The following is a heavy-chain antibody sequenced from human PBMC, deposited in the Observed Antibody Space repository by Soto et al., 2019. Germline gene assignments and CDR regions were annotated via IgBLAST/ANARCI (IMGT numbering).Heavy chain of an antibody. Sequence: SQTLSLTCAISGDSVSSNSAAWNWIRQSPSRGLEWLGRTYYRSKWYNDYAVSVKSRITINPDTSKNQFSLQLNSVTPEDTAVYYCTRVGYCSGGSCYHYYGMDVWGQGTTVTVSS. J-gene: IGHJ6*02. CDR3: TRVGYCSGGSCYHYYGMDV. D-gene: IGHD2-15*01. V-gene: IGHV6-1*01. CDR2: TYYRSKWYN. CDR1: GDSVSSNSAA.